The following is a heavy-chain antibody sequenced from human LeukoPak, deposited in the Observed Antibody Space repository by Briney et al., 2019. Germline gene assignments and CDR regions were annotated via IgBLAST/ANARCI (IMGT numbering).Heavy chain of an antibody. CDR1: GYTFTSYG. Sequence: ASVKVSCEASGYTFTSYGISWVRQAPGQGLEWMGWISAYNGNTNCAQKLQGRVTMTTDTSTSTAYMELRSLRSDDTAVYYCARDTSDIVVVPAAYAAPFDPWGQGTLVTVSS. CDR2: ISAYNGNT. V-gene: IGHV1-18*01. CDR3: ARDTSDIVVVPAAYAAPFDP. D-gene: IGHD2-2*01. J-gene: IGHJ5*02.